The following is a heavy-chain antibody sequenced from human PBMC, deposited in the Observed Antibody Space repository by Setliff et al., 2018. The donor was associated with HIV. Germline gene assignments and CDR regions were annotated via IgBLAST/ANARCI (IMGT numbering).Heavy chain of an antibody. Sequence: LSLTCAVSGGSITSGSHYWTWIRQPAGKGLEWLGHIYSNGITNYYPSLESRVTISVDTSKNQFSMKLRSVTAADTAVYYCARLRSELGVFDYWVQGTLVTVS. J-gene: IGHJ4*02. V-gene: IGHV4-61*09. CDR3: ARLRSELGVFDY. D-gene: IGHD1-26*01. CDR1: GGSITSGSHY. CDR2: IYSNGIT.